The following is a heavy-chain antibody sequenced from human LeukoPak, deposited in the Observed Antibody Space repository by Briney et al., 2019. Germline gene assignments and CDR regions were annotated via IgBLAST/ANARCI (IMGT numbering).Heavy chain of an antibody. V-gene: IGHV1-2*02. D-gene: IGHD4-23*01. CDR3: ARGPVVLLD. CDR1: GYSFIGYY. Sequence: ASVTVSCKASGYSFIGYYVRWVRQAPGQGLEWMGWINPNSGDTNYAQKFQGRVTVTRDTSINTAYMELRRLRSDDTAVYYCARGPVVLLDWGQGTLVTVSS. J-gene: IGHJ4*02. CDR2: INPNSGDT.